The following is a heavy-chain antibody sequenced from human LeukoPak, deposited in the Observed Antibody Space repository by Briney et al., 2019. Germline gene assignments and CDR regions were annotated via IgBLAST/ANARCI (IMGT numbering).Heavy chain of an antibody. CDR3: ARESQYYDFWSGYYPDAFDI. CDR2: ISAYNGNT. J-gene: IGHJ3*02. V-gene: IGHV1-18*01. CDR1: GYTFTSYG. D-gene: IGHD3-3*01. Sequence: ASVKVSCKASGYTFTSYGISWVRQAPGQGLEWMGWISAYNGNTNYAQKLQGRVTMTTDTSTSTAYMELRSLRSDDTAVYYCARESQYYDFWSGYYPDAFDIWGQGTMVTASS.